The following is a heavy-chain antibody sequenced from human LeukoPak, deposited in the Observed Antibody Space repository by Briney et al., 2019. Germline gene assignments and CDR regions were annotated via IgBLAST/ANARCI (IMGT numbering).Heavy chain of an antibody. D-gene: IGHD1-26*01. Sequence: SVKVSCKASGGTFSSYAISWVRQAPGQGLEWMGRIIPILGIANYAQKFQGRVTITADKSTSTAYMELSSLRSEDTAVYYCARDRGHEWELHRDFDYWGQGTLVTVSS. CDR3: ARDRGHEWELHRDFDY. CDR1: GGTFSSYA. J-gene: IGHJ4*02. CDR2: IIPILGIA. V-gene: IGHV1-69*10.